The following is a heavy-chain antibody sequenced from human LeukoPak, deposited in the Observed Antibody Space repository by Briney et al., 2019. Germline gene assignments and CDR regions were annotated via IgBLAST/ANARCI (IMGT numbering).Heavy chain of an antibody. CDR1: GFTFDDYA. CDR2: ITWNSGSI. Sequence: GRSLRLSCAASGFTFDDYAMHWVRQAPGKGLEWVSSITWNSGSIDYAHSVKGRFTISRDNAKNSLYLQMNSLRAEDMALYYCAKGTVSSGYYWVFEYWGQGTLVTVSS. V-gene: IGHV3-9*03. CDR3: AKGTVSSGYYWVFEY. D-gene: IGHD3-22*01. J-gene: IGHJ4*02.